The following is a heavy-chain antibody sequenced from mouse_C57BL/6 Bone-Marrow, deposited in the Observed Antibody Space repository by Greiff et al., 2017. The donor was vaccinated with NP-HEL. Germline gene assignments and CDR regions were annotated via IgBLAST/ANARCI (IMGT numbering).Heavy chain of an antibody. J-gene: IGHJ1*03. CDR2: IDPENGDT. CDR1: GFNIKDDY. CDR3: RGYYYGSSYWYFDV. D-gene: IGHD1-1*01. Sequence: EVKLMESGAELVRPGASVKLSCTASGFNIKDDYMHWVKQRPEQGLEWIGWIDPENGDTEYASKFQGKATITADTSSNTAYLQLSSLTSEDTAVYYCRGYYYGSSYWYFDVWGTGTTVTVSS. V-gene: IGHV14-4*01.